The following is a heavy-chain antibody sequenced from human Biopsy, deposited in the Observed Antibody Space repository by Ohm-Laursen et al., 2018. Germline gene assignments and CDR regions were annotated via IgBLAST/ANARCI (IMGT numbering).Heavy chain of an antibody. V-gene: IGHV3-9*01. CDR3: TKNTQWEGSGYLDAFHI. CDR1: GFRFDNTG. Sequence: SLRLSCTASGFRFDNTGMHWIRQGPGKGLEWVAGISWSSDSITYAKSVTGRFTISRDNGENSLYLQMNSLRPEDTALYYCTKNTQWEGSGYLDAFHIWGHGAMVTVSS. J-gene: IGHJ3*02. CDR2: ISWSSDSI. D-gene: IGHD3-22*01.